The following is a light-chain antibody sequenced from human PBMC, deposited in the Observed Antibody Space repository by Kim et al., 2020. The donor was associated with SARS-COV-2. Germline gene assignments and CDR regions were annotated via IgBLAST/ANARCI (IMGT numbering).Light chain of an antibody. V-gene: IGKV3-15*01. CDR3: QQYNNWPQT. CDR1: QSVSSN. CDR2: FAS. J-gene: IGKJ2*01. Sequence: SVSPGEGATLSCRASQSVSSNLAWYQQKPGQAPRLLIYFASTRATGVPDRFSGSRSGTEFTLTISSLQSEDGGVYYCQQYNNWPQTFGQGTKLEI.